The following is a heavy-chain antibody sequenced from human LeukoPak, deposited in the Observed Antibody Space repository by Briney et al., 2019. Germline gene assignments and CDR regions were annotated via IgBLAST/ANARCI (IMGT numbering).Heavy chain of an antibody. CDR3: AKKGVWGELGGFDY. V-gene: IGHV3-20*04. CDR2: INWNGGST. J-gene: IGHJ4*02. Sequence: PGGSLRLSCATSGFTFDDYGMSWVRQVPGKGLEWVSCINWNGGSTDYADSVKGRFTISRDNAKNSLYPQVNSLRAEDTALYYCAKKGVWGELGGFDYWGQGSLVTVYS. CDR1: GFTFDDYG. D-gene: IGHD3-16*01.